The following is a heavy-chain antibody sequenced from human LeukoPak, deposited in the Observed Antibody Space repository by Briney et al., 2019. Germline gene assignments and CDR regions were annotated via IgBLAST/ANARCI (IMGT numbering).Heavy chain of an antibody. Sequence: HSGGSLRLSCAASEFTFSSYGMHWVRQAPGKGLEWVAVISNDGTNKYYADSVKGRFTITRDNSKNTLFLQMNSLRAEDTAVYYCAKVMWKSGNYPIDYWGQGTLVTVSS. D-gene: IGHD3-10*01. V-gene: IGHV3-30*18. J-gene: IGHJ4*02. CDR1: EFTFSSYG. CDR2: ISNDGTNK. CDR3: AKVMWKSGNYPIDY.